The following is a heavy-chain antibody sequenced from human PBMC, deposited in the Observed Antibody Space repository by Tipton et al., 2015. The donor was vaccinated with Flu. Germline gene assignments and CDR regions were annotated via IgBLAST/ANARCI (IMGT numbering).Heavy chain of an antibody. D-gene: IGHD1-1*01. CDR1: GFDFSDYW. CDR2: IKEDGRET. Sequence: SLRLSCVASGFDFSDYWMTWVRQAQGKGLEWVANIKEDGRETYYADSVKGRFTISRDNAKRSLFLQMNSLRAEDTAVYYCVQLKFLWGQGTLVSVSS. CDR3: VQLKFL. J-gene: IGHJ4*02. V-gene: IGHV3-7*01.